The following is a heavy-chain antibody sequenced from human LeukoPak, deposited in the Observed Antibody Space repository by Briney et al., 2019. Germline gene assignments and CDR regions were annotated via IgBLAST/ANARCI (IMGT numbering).Heavy chain of an antibody. V-gene: IGHV1-2*02. CDR3: ARGGLQTWYYYMDV. CDR2: INPNSGGT. J-gene: IGHJ6*03. CDR1: GYTFTGYF. Sequence: ASVKVSCKASGYTFTGYFMHWVRQGPGQGLEWMGWINPNSGGTNYAQKFQDRVTMTRDTSISTAYMELSRLRSDDTAVYYCARGGLQTWYYYMDVWGKGTTVTVSS.